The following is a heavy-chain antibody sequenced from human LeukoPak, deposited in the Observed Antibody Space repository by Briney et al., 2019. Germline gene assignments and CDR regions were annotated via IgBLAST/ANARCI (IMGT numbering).Heavy chain of an antibody. CDR3: ARRDTPFTIFGVIGWFDP. J-gene: IGHJ5*02. D-gene: IGHD3-3*01. CDR1: GGTITSSSHE. CDR2: FSYSGNT. Sequence: PSETLSLTCTVSGGTITSSSHEWGGIRQPPGKGLEWMGSFSYSGNTYYNPSLKSRITVSVDTSKNQFSLKLSSVTAADTAVYFCARRDTPFTIFGVIGWFDPWGQGTLVTVSS. V-gene: IGHV4-39*01.